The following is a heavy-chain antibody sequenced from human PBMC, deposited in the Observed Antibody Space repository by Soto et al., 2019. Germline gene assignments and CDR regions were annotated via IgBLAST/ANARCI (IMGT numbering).Heavy chain of an antibody. V-gene: IGHV3-11*01. CDR3: ARDREYGSGSYSYYYYYMDV. CDR2: ISSSGSTI. Sequence: GGSLRLSCAASGFTFSDYYMSWIRQAPGKGLEWVSYISSSGSTIYYADSVKGRFTISRDNAKNSLYLQMNSLRAEDTAVYYCARDREYGSGSYSYYYYYMDVWGKGTTVTVSS. CDR1: GFTFSDYY. D-gene: IGHD3-10*01. J-gene: IGHJ6*03.